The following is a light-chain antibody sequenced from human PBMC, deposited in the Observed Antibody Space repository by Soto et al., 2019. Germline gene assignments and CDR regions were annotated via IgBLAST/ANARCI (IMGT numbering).Light chain of an antibody. Sequence: AIQMTQSPSSLSASVGDRVTITCRASQGIRNDLGWYQQKPGKSPKLLIYAASSLQSGVPSRFSGSGTGTDFTLTISSLQPEDFATYYCLQDYNYPLTFGGGTKVEIK. CDR3: LQDYNYPLT. J-gene: IGKJ4*01. CDR1: QGIRND. CDR2: AAS. V-gene: IGKV1-6*01.